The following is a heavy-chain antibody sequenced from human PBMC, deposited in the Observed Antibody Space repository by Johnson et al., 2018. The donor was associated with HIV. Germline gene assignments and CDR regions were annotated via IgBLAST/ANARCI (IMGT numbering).Heavy chain of an antibody. CDR2: ISWDGGST. CDR3: AKDSATDPFDI. D-gene: IGHD6-25*01. J-gene: IGHJ3*02. CDR1: GFTFDDYT. Sequence: LVESGGVVVQPGGSLRLSCAASGFTFDDYTMHWVRQAPGKGLEWVSLISWDGGSTYYADSVKGRFTISRDNSKNSLYLQMNSLRAEDTAVYYCAKDSATDPFDIWGQGTMVTVSS. V-gene: IGHV3-43*01.